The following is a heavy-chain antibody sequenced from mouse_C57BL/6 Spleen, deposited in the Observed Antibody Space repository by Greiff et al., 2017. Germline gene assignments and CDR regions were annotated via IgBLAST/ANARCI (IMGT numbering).Heavy chain of an antibody. V-gene: IGHV5-4*01. D-gene: IGHD4-1*01. CDR2: ISDGGSYT. J-gene: IGHJ3*01. CDR3: ARGRFNWDGGFAY. CDR1: GFTFSSYA. Sequence: DVHLVESGGGLVKPGGSLKLSCAASGFTFSSYAMSWVRQTPEKRLEWVATISDGGSYTDYPDKVKGRFTISRDNAKNNLYLQMSHLKSEDTAMYYCARGRFNWDGGFAYWGQGTLVTVSA.